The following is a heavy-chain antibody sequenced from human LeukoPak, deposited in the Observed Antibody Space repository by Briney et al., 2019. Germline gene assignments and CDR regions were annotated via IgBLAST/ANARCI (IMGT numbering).Heavy chain of an antibody. CDR1: GFTFSSYA. J-gene: IGHJ6*03. V-gene: IGHV3-23*01. CDR3: AKDVSTVTHYYYMDV. Sequence: GGSLRLSCAASGFTFSSYAMSWVRQAPGKGLEWVSAISGSGGSTYYADSVKGRFTISRDNSKNSLYLQMNSLRAEDTALYYCAKDVSTVTHYYYMDVWGKGTTVTVSS. CDR2: ISGSGGST. D-gene: IGHD4-17*01.